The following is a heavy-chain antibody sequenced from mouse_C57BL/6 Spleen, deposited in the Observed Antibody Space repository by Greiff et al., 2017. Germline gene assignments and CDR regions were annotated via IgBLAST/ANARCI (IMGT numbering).Heavy chain of an antibody. J-gene: IGHJ2*01. V-gene: IGHV1-82*01. CDR3: ARGGFDAGYFDY. Sequence: VQLQESGPELVKPGASVKISCKASGYAFSSSWMNWVKQRPGKGLEWIGRIYPGDGDTNYNGKFKGKATLTADKSSSTAYMQLSSLTSEDSAVYFCARGGFDAGYFDYWGQGTTLTVSS. CDR1: GYAFSSSW. CDR2: IYPGDGDT.